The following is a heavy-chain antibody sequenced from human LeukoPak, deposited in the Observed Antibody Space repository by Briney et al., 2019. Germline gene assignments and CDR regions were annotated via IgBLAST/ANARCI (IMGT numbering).Heavy chain of an antibody. Sequence: GGSLRLSCAVSGFTFSSYAMSWVRQAPGKGLEWVSAISGSGGSTYYADSVKGRFTISRDNSKNTVHLQMNGLRAEDTAVYYCAKVLLYGYYYMDVWGQGTTVTVSS. CDR2: ISGSGGST. V-gene: IGHV3-23*01. D-gene: IGHD4-17*01. CDR3: AKVLLYGYYYMDV. CDR1: GFTFSSYA. J-gene: IGHJ6*03.